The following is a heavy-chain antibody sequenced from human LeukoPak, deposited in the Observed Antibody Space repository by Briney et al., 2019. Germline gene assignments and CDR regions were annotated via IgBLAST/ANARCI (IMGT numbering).Heavy chain of an antibody. CDR1: GFTFSSYW. CDR2: IKQDGSEK. Sequence: GGSLRLSCAASGFTFSSYWMSWVRQAPGKGLEWVANIKQDGSEKSYVASVKGRFAISRDNAKNSLYLQMNSLRAEDTAVYFCAGDMTGYCTSSSCFGGLCDYWGQGTLVTVSS. V-gene: IGHV3-7*01. D-gene: IGHD2-2*01. J-gene: IGHJ4*02. CDR3: AGDMTGYCTSSSCFGGLCDY.